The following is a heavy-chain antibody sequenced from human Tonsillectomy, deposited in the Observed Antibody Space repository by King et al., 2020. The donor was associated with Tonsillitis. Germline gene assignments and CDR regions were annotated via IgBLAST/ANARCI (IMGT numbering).Heavy chain of an antibody. J-gene: IGHJ6*02. Sequence: QLQESGPGLVKPSETLSLTCTVSGGSISSYYWSWIRQPAGKGLEWIGRMYTSGSTNYNPSLKSRVTMSVDTSKNQLSLKLSSVTAADTALYYCARAVDTSTLRVVGDPSYYYYGMDVWGQGTTVTVSS. CDR1: GGSISSYY. V-gene: IGHV4-4*07. CDR2: MYTSGST. CDR3: ARAVDTSTLRVVGDPSYYYYGMDV. D-gene: IGHD2-2*01.